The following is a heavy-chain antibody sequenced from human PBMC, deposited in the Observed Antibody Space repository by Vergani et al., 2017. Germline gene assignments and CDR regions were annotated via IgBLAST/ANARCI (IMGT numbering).Heavy chain of an antibody. V-gene: IGHV2-5*04. J-gene: IGHJ6*03. D-gene: IGHD1-7*01. CDR1: GFSLNTRGVS. CDR2: LYWNDDQ. CDR3: VYRKTECGTTGCFYPFYYYYYMDV. Sequence: QITLKESGPTLVKPTQTLTLTCTFSGFSLNTRGVSVAWIRQPPGKALDWLALLYWNDDQHYSPSLNNRVTITKDTSKNQVVLTMTNMDYVDTGTYYCVYRKTECGTTGCFYPFYYYYYMDVWSREPRSPSP.